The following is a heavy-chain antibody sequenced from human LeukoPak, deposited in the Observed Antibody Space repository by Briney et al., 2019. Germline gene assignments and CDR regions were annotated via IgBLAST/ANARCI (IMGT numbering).Heavy chain of an antibody. CDR1: GFTFSTYW. J-gene: IGHJ4*02. V-gene: IGHV3-74*01. CDR2: INVDGSST. Sequence: GWSLRLSCAASGFTFSTYWIHWVRQAPGKGLVWVSRINVDGSSTSYADSVKGRFTISRDNAENTLYLQMNSLRAEDTAVYYCARGHTTMVTSHFDSWGQGTLVTVSS. D-gene: IGHD5-18*01. CDR3: ARGHTTMVTSHFDS.